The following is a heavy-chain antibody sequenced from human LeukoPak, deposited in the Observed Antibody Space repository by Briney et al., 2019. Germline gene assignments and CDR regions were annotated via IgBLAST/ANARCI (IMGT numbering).Heavy chain of an antibody. V-gene: IGHV1-69*04. Sequence: ASVKVSCKAYGGTFSSYAISWVRQAPGQGLEWMGRIIPILGIANYAQKFQGRVTITADKSTSTAYMELSSLRSEDTAVYYCASAPPTYYYDSSSYYGMDVWGQGTTVTVSS. CDR1: GGTFSSYA. CDR3: ASAPPTYYYDSSSYYGMDV. J-gene: IGHJ6*02. CDR2: IIPILGIA. D-gene: IGHD3-22*01.